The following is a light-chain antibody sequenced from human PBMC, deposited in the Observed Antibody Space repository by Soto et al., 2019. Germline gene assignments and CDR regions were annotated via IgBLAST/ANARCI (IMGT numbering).Light chain of an antibody. CDR2: EVS. J-gene: IGLJ1*01. CDR1: SSDVGGYKH. CDR3: SSYTSSRAQV. Sequence: QSVLTQPASVSGSPGQSITISCTGTSSDVGGYKHVSWFQQYPGKAPKLLISEVSHRPSGVSIRFPGSRSGNTASLTISGLQAEDEADYYCSSYTSSRAQVFGSGTKVTVL. V-gene: IGLV2-14*01.